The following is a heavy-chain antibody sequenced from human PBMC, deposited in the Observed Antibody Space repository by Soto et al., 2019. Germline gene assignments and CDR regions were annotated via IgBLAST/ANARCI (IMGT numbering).Heavy chain of an antibody. J-gene: IGHJ4*02. V-gene: IGHV3-7*01. Sequence: PGGSLRLSCAASGFTFSSYWMSWVRQAPGKGLEWVANIKQDGSEKYYVDSVKGRFTISRDNAKNSLYLQMNSLRAEDTAVYYCARPPESIAARFPFDYWGQGTLVTVSS. D-gene: IGHD6-6*01. CDR2: IKQDGSEK. CDR1: GFTFSSYW. CDR3: ARPPESIAARFPFDY.